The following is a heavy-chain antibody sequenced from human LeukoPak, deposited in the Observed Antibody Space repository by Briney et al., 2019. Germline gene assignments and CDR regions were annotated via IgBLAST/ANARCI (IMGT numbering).Heavy chain of an antibody. D-gene: IGHD3-9*01. Sequence: PSETLSLTCTVSGGSISSYYWSWIRQPPGKGLEWIGYIYYSGSTNYNPSLKSRVTISVDTSKNQFSLKLSSVTAADTAVYYCARGYYDILTGYAKGGWFDPWGQGTLVTVSS. CDR3: ARGYYDILTGYAKGGWFDP. J-gene: IGHJ5*02. CDR1: GGSISSYY. V-gene: IGHV4-59*01. CDR2: IYYSGST.